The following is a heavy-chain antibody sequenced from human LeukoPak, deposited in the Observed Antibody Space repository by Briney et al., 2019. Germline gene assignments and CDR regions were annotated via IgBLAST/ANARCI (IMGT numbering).Heavy chain of an antibody. Sequence: GESLKISCKGSGYSFTTYWIAWVRQMPGKGLEWMGFIYPGDSDTRYSPSFQGQVTISADKSISTAYLQWSSLKASDTAMYYCARTVRQWLGDGAFDIWGQGTMVTVSS. CDR1: GYSFTTYW. V-gene: IGHV5-51*01. J-gene: IGHJ3*02. D-gene: IGHD6-19*01. CDR2: IYPGDSDT. CDR3: ARTVRQWLGDGAFDI.